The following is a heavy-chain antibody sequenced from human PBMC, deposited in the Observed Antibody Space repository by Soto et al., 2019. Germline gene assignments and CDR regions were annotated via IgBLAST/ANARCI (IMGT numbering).Heavy chain of an antibody. D-gene: IGHD2-2*01. CDR1: GYTFTSYG. CDR3: ARDCSSTSCYARRFDP. J-gene: IGHJ5*02. V-gene: IGHV1-18*04. CDR2: ISAYNGNT. Sequence: ASVKVSCKASGYTFTSYGISWVRQAPGQGLEWMGWISAYNGNTNYAQNLQGRVTMTTDTSTSTAYMELRSLRSDDTAVYYCARDCSSTSCYARRFDPWGQGTLVTVSS.